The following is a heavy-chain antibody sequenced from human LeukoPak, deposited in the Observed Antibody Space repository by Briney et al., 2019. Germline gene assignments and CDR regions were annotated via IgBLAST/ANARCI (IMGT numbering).Heavy chain of an antibody. D-gene: IGHD6-19*01. CDR1: GYTFTSYG. J-gene: IGHJ4*02. Sequence: ASVKVSCKASGYTFTSYGISWVRQAPGQGVEWMGWISAYNGNTNYAQKLQGRVTMTTDTSTSTAYMELRSLRSDDTAVYYCATRNSGYSSGWYAYWGQGTLVTVSS. V-gene: IGHV1-18*01. CDR3: ATRNSGYSSGWYAY. CDR2: ISAYNGNT.